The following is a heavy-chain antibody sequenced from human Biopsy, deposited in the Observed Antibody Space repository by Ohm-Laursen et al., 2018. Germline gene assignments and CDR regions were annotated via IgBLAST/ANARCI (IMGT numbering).Heavy chain of an antibody. D-gene: IGHD6-19*01. J-gene: IGHJ4*02. CDR3: ARGRLRAVARFDY. V-gene: IGHV4-34*01. Sequence: PSETLSLTCAVYGGSFSGYYWSWIRQPPGKGLEWIGEINHSGSTKYNPSLKSRVTISVDTSKNQFSLKLSSVTAADTAVYYCARGRLRAVARFDYWGQGTLVTVSS. CDR1: GGSFSGYY. CDR2: INHSGST.